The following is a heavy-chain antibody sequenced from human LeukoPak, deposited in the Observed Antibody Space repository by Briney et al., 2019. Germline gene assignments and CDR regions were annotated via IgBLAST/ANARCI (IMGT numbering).Heavy chain of an antibody. J-gene: IGHJ4*02. Sequence: GGSLRLSCAASGFTFSSYAMSWVRQAPGKGLDWVSAISGSGGSTYYADSVKGRFTISRDNSKNTLYLQMNSLRAEDTAVYYCAKGAIVVVPAAMGILYFDYWGQGTLVTVSS. CDR3: AKGAIVVVPAAMGILYFDY. D-gene: IGHD2-2*01. CDR2: ISGSGGST. V-gene: IGHV3-23*01. CDR1: GFTFSSYA.